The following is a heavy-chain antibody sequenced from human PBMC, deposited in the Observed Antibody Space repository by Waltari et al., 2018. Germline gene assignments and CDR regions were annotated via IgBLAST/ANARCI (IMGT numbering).Heavy chain of an antibody. J-gene: IGHJ4*02. CDR1: GFTFNNYH. CDR3: ARELDHIKDDY. V-gene: IGHV3-48*04. Sequence: EVQLVASGGGLVQPGGSVRLSCAVSGFTFNNYHMNWVRLAPGRGLEWLSYISSDSNVIYYSDSVRGRFTVSRDNAKSSLFLQMNSLRAEDTAVYYCARELDHIKDDYWGQGTLVTVSS. D-gene: IGHD3-3*02. CDR2: ISSDSNVI.